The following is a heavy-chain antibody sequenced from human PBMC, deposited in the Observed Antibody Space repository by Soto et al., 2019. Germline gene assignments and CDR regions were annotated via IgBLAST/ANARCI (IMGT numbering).Heavy chain of an antibody. CDR2: IKSKANGGTT. J-gene: IGHJ5*02. V-gene: IGHV3-15*07. CDR1: GLTFINAW. D-gene: IGHD1-1*01. Sequence: EVHLVESGGGLVKPGGSLTVSCATSGLTFINAWMNWVRQTPGRGLGWVGRIKSKANGGTTDYAAPVKGRFTISRDDSKDTLYLQMDSLKIEDTGVYYCTDSVQASGWFDPWGQGTLVTVSS. CDR3: TDSVQASGWFDP.